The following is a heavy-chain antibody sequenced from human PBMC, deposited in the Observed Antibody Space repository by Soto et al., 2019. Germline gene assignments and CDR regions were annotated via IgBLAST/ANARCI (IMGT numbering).Heavy chain of an antibody. CDR2: ITSGGTVF. CDR3: ARGRYALGV. V-gene: IGHV3-48*03. Sequence: LRLSCAASGFNVGDYEMNWVRQAPGKGLELISMITSGGTVFYYADSVRGRFAISRDDTENSLHLQMNSLRVEDTAMYYCARGRYALGVWGQGTTVTVSS. D-gene: IGHD3-9*01. J-gene: IGHJ6*02. CDR1: GFNVGDYE.